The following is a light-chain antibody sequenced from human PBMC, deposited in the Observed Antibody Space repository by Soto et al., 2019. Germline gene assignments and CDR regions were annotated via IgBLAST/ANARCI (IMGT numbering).Light chain of an antibody. Sequence: QSALTQPPSASGSPGQSVTISCTGTSSDVGGYNYVSWYQHHPGKAPKLIIYEVYKRPSGVPDRFSGSKSDNTAALTVSGIQAEDEADYYCSSYVGTNSYVFGTGTKVTVL. CDR3: SSYVGTNSYV. V-gene: IGLV2-8*01. J-gene: IGLJ1*01. CDR1: SSDVGGYNY. CDR2: EVY.